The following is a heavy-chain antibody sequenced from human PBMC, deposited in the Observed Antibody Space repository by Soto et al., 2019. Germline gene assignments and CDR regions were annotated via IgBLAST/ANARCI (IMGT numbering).Heavy chain of an antibody. V-gene: IGHV3-9*01. CDR1: GFTFSRYS. D-gene: IGHD4-17*01. Sequence: SCAASGFTFSRYSMNWVRQAPGKGLEWVSGISWNSETINYADSVKGRFTISRDNAKSSLFLQMNSLRPDDTALYYCAKDMKWGGMTTIHYFDSWGQGTLVTVSS. J-gene: IGHJ4*02. CDR2: ISWNSETI. CDR3: AKDMKWGGMTTIHYFDS.